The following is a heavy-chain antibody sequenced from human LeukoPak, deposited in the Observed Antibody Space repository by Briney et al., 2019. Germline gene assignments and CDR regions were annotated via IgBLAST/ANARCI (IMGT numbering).Heavy chain of an antibody. V-gene: IGHV4-59*01. CDR1: GGSISSYY. Sequence: PSETLSLTCTVSGGSISSYYWSWIRQPRGKGLEWIGYIYYSGSTNYNPSLKSRVTISVDTSKNQFSLKLSSVTAADTAVYYCAREGGYSYGYYYYYYGMDVWGQGTTVTVFS. J-gene: IGHJ6*02. D-gene: IGHD5-18*01. CDR3: AREGGYSYGYYYYYYGMDV. CDR2: IYYSGST.